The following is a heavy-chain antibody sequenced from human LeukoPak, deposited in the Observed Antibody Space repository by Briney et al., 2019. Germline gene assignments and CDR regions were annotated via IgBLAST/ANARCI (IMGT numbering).Heavy chain of an antibody. V-gene: IGHV4-34*01. J-gene: IGHJ6*02. CDR1: GGSFSGYY. CDR2: INHSGST. D-gene: IGHD3-3*01. Sequence: PSETLSLTCAVYGGSFSGYYWSWIRQPPGKGLEWIGEINHSGSTNYNPSLKSRVTISVDTSKNQFSLKLSSVTAADTAVYYCARHVRGLEWFSNHYYYYYGMDVWGQGTTVTVSS. CDR3: ARHVRGLEWFSNHYYYYYGMDV.